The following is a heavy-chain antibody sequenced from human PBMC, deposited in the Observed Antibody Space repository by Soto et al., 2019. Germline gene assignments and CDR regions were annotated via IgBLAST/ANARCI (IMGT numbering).Heavy chain of an antibody. V-gene: IGHV1-69*13. CDR2: IIPIFGTA. CDR1: GGTFSSYA. CDR3: AREGTGTTEDCYYYGMDV. J-gene: IGHJ6*02. D-gene: IGHD1-7*01. Sequence: SVKVSCKASGGTFSSYAISWVRQAPGQGLEWMGGIIPIFGTANYAQKFQGRVTITADESTSTAYMELSSLRSEDTAVYYCAREGTGTTEDCYYYGMDVWGQGTTVTVSS.